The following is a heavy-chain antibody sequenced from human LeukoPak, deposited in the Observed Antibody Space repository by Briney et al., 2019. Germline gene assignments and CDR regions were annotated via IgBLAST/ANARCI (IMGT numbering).Heavy chain of an antibody. CDR1: GFTFSSYA. V-gene: IGHV3-23*01. CDR2: INGSGGST. D-gene: IGHD3-16*01. Sequence: PGGSLRLSCAASGFTFSSYAMSWVRQAPGKGLEWVSDINGSGGSTYYADSVKGRFTISRDNSKNTLYLQMNSLRAEDTAVYYCAKDILSDYVWGSYSPRDAFDIWGQGTMVTVSS. J-gene: IGHJ3*02. CDR3: AKDILSDYVWGSYSPRDAFDI.